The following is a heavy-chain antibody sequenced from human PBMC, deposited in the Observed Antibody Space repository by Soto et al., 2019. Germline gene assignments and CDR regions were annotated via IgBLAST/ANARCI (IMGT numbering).Heavy chain of an antibody. V-gene: IGHV4-30-4*01. CDR1: GGSISSGDYY. J-gene: IGHJ5*02. D-gene: IGHD2-2*02. Sequence: PSETLSLTCTVSGGSISSGDYYWSWIRQPPGKGLEWIGYIYYSGSTYYNPSLKSRVTISVDTSKNQFSLKLSSVTAADTAVYYWARDRGLDCSSTSCYRLGNWFDPWGQGTLVTVSS. CDR2: IYYSGST. CDR3: ARDRGLDCSSTSCYRLGNWFDP.